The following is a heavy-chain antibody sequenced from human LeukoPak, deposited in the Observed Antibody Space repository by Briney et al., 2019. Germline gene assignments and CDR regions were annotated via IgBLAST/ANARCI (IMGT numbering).Heavy chain of an antibody. CDR3: ATLTGTTYPYYFDF. CDR2: LYHSGSP. Sequence: SETLSLTCTVSGGSISSSSYYWGWIRQPPGKGLEWIGNLYHSGSPNYNPSLKSRVTISIDTAKNQFPLRLRSVTAADTAVYYCATLTGTTYPYYFDFWGQATLVTVSS. J-gene: IGHJ4*02. CDR1: GGSISSSSYY. D-gene: IGHD1-20*01. V-gene: IGHV4-61*05.